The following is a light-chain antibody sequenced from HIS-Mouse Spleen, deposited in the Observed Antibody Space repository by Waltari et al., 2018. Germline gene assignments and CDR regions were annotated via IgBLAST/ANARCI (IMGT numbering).Light chain of an antibody. CDR1: QGISSY. V-gene: IGKV1-9*01. J-gene: IGKJ1*01. Sequence: DNQLTQSPSFLSASVGDSVTITCRASQGISSYLAWYQQKPGKVPKLLIYAASTLQSGVPSRFSGSGSGTEFTLTISSLQPEDFATYYCQQLNSYPPTFGQGTKVEIK. CDR2: AAS. CDR3: QQLNSYPPT.